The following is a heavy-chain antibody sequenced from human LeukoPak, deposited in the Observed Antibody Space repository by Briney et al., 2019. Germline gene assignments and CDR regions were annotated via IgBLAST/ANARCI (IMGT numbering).Heavy chain of an antibody. CDR3: ASLWENYYDR. D-gene: IGHD3-22*01. J-gene: IGHJ4*02. V-gene: IGHV4-34*01. CDR2: INHSGST. CDR1: GGSFSGYY. Sequence: SETLSLTCAVYGGSFSGYYWSWIRQPPGQGLEWIGEINHSGSTNYNPSLKSRVTISVDTSKNQFSLKLSSVTAADTAVYYCASLWENYYDRWGQGTLVTVSS.